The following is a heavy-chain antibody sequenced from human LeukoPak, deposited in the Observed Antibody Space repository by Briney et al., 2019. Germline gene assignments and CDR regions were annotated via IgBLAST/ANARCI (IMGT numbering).Heavy chain of an antibody. Sequence: GGSLRLSCATSGFSFSSYAMSWVRQAPGKGLEWGSAISGSGGSTYYADSVKGPFTISRDNSKNTLYLQMNSLRAEDTAVYYCAKRSGGNSGAYYFDYWGQGTLVTVSS. D-gene: IGHD4-23*01. CDR2: ISGSGGST. J-gene: IGHJ4*02. CDR1: GFSFSSYA. V-gene: IGHV3-23*01. CDR3: AKRSGGNSGAYYFDY.